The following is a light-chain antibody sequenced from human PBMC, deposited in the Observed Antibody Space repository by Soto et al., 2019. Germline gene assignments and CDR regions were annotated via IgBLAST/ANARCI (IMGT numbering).Light chain of an antibody. CDR3: QQYGTSEII. J-gene: IGKJ5*01. V-gene: IGKV3-20*01. CDR2: DTS. CDR1: QALSNSF. Sequence: EIVLRQSPGTLSLSPGERATLSCRASQALSNSFVAWYQQKPGQAPMLLIYDTSSRATGVPDRYSASGSGTDFTLTISRLEPEDFAVFFYQQYGTSEIIFGQGTRLEN.